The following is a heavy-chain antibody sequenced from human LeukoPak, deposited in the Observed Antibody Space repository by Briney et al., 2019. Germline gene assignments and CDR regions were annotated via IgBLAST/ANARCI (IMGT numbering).Heavy chain of an antibody. CDR3: ARGDEVVAGLMGSYNWFDP. J-gene: IGHJ5*02. CDR2: VNPNSGNA. CDR1: GYTFTSYD. D-gene: IGHD6-19*01. V-gene: IGHV1-8*01. Sequence: ASVKVSCKASGYTFTSYDINWVRQATGQGLEWMGWVNPNSGNAGSPQKFQGRVTMTRDTSISTAYMELTSLTAADTALYYCARGDEVVAGLMGSYNWFDPWGQGTLVTVSS.